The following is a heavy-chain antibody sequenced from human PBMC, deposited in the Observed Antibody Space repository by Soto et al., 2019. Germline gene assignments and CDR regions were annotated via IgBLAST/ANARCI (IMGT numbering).Heavy chain of an antibody. D-gene: IGHD3-16*02. Sequence: SVKVSCTASGGTFSSYAISWVRQAPGQGLEWMGGIIPIFGTANYAQKFQGRVTITADESTSTAYMELSSLRSEDTAVYYCARGYYDYVWGSYRHPFDYWGQGTLVTVSS. CDR1: GGTFSSYA. CDR3: ARGYYDYVWGSYRHPFDY. J-gene: IGHJ4*02. CDR2: IIPIFGTA. V-gene: IGHV1-69*13.